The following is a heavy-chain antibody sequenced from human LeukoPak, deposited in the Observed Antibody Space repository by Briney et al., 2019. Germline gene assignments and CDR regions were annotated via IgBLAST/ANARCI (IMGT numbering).Heavy chain of an antibody. CDR2: IYSGGST. J-gene: IGHJ3*02. Sequence: GESLKISCAASGFTVSSNYMSWVRQAPGKGLEWVSVIYSGGSTYYADSVKGRFTISRDNSKNTLYLQMNSLRAEDTAVYYCARSTLRAFDIWGQGTMVTVSS. V-gene: IGHV3-53*01. CDR3: ARSTLRAFDI. CDR1: GFTVSSNY. D-gene: IGHD3-16*01.